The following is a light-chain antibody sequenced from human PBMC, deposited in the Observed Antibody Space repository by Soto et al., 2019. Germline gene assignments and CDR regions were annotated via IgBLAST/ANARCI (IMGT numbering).Light chain of an antibody. CDR2: RAS. CDR3: QQYGSSGGHG. V-gene: IGKV3-20*01. J-gene: IGKJ2*03. Sequence: EIVLTQSPGTLSLSPGESATLSCRASQSVTASNLAWYQQKPGQAPRLLIYRASNRATGIPDRFSGSGSGTEFTLTIIRLEPGDFAVYYCQQYGSSGGHGFGQGTKVEIK. CDR1: QSVTASN.